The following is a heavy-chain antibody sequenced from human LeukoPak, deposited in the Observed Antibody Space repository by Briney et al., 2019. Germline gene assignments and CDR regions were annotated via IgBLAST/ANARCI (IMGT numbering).Heavy chain of an antibody. CDR3: ARVAEDCSGTRCYAGVDY. D-gene: IGHD2-2*01. Sequence: ASVKVSCKASGYPFTGYYMHWVRQAPGQGLEWMGWINPNSGGTNYAPKFQGRVTMTRDTSISTAYMELSRLRSDDTAVYYCARVAEDCSGTRCYAGVDYWGQGTLVTVSS. CDR1: GYPFTGYY. V-gene: IGHV1-2*02. J-gene: IGHJ4*02. CDR2: INPNSGGT.